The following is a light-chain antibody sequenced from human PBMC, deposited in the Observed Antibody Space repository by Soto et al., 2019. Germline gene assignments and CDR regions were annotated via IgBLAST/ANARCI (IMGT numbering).Light chain of an antibody. J-gene: IGKJ5*01. Sequence: DIQMTPSPSSLASSLGNRVTITCRASQGISSWLAWYQQKPGKAPKLLIFAASSLQAGVPSRFSGSGSGTDFTLTISSLQPEDFATYYCQQTNNFSITFGQGTRLEIK. CDR2: AAS. CDR1: QGISSW. CDR3: QQTNNFSIT. V-gene: IGKV1-12*01.